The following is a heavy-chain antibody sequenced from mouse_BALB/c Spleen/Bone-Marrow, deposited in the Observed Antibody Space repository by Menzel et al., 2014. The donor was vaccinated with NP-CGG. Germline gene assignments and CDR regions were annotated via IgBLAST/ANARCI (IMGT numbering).Heavy chain of an antibody. CDR1: GFTFSSYA. Sequence: EVKLVESGGGLVKPGGSLKLSCAASGFTFSSYAMSWVRQTPEKRLEWVASISSGGSTYYPDSVKGRFTISRDNARNILYLQMSSLRSEDTAMYYCASLYFYGSSYYTIDYWGQGTSVTVSS. CDR3: ASLYFYGSSYYTIDY. J-gene: IGHJ4*01. D-gene: IGHD1-1*01. CDR2: ISSGGST. V-gene: IGHV5-6-5*01.